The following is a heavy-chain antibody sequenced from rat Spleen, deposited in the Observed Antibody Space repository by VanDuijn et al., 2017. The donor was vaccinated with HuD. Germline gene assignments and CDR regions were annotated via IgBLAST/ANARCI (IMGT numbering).Heavy chain of an antibody. J-gene: IGHJ3*01. CDR1: GHSITSSYR. CDR3: AISDGVHYFLPFAD. CDR2: INSAGTT. V-gene: IGHV3-3*01. D-gene: IGHD1-12*02. Sequence: EVQLQESGPGPVKVSESLSLTCSVTGHSITSSYRWNWIRKFPGNKLEWMGYINSAGTTNFNPSLKSRISITRDTSRNQFFLQLNSVTTEDTATYYCAISDGVHYFLPFADWGQGSLVTVSS.